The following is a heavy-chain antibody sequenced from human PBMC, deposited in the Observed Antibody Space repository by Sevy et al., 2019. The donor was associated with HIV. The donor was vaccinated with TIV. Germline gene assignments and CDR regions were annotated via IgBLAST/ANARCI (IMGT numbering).Heavy chain of an antibody. CDR1: GFTFRSYG. J-gene: IGHJ3*02. CDR2: IRYDGSTQ. D-gene: IGHD3-10*01. Sequence: GGSLRLSCAASGFTFRSYGMHWVRQAPGKGLEWVAFIRYDGSTQYYADSVKGRFTISRDNSKNTLYLQMNSLRGDDTSLYYCAKGLGMVQGALLSDDIWGQGTMVIVSS. CDR3: AKGLGMVQGALLSDDI. V-gene: IGHV3-30*02.